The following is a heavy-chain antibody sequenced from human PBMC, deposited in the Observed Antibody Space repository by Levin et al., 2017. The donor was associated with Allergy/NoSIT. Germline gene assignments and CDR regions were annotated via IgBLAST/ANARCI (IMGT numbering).Heavy chain of an antibody. CDR2: ISYDGSNK. D-gene: IGHD4-23*01. Sequence: GESLKISCAASGFTFSSYAMHWVRQAPGKGLEWVAVISYDGSNKYYADSVKGRFTISRDNSKNTLYLQMNSLRAEDTAVYYCARDPGDYGGNSIVCYFDYWGQGTLVTVSS. CDR3: ARDPGDYGGNSIVCYFDY. V-gene: IGHV3-30*04. J-gene: IGHJ4*02. CDR1: GFTFSSYA.